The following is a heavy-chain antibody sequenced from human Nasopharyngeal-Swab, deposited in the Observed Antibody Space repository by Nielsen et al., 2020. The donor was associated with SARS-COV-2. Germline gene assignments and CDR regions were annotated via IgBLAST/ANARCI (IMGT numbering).Heavy chain of an antibody. D-gene: IGHD3-3*01. CDR3: ARDGLDYDFWSAYFMDV. CDR2: ISGSGGGT. V-gene: IGHV3-23*01. J-gene: IGHJ6*02. Sequence: WIRQPPGKGLEWVSTISGSGGGTYYADSVKGRFAISRDNSKNTLYLQMNSLRAEDTAVYYCARDGLDYDFWSAYFMDVWGQGTTVTVSS.